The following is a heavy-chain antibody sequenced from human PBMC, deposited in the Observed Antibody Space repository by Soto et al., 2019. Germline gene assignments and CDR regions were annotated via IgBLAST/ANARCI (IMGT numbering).Heavy chain of an antibody. CDR3: ARDPYYDSSGQTYFDY. J-gene: IGHJ4*02. CDR1: GYTFTSYG. CDR2: ISAYNGNT. V-gene: IGHV1-18*01. Sequence: ASVKVCCKASGYTFTSYGISWVRQAPGQGLEWMGWISAYNGNTNYAQKLQGRVTMTTDTSTSTAYMELRSLRSDDTAVYYCARDPYYDSSGQTYFDYWGQGTLVTVS. D-gene: IGHD3-22*01.